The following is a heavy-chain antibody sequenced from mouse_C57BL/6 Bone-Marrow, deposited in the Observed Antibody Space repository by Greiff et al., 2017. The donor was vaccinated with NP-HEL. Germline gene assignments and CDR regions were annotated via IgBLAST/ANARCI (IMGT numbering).Heavy chain of an antibody. Sequence: EVQGVESGGGLVQPGGSLKLSCAASGFTFSDYGMAWVRQAPRKGPEWVAFISNLAYSIYYADTVTGRFTISRENAKNTLYLEMSSLRSEDTAMYYCARQDTTVVGYIDVWGTGTTVTVSS. CDR3: ARQDTTVVGYIDV. CDR1: GFTFSDYG. D-gene: IGHD1-1*01. J-gene: IGHJ1*03. CDR2: ISNLAYSI. V-gene: IGHV5-15*01.